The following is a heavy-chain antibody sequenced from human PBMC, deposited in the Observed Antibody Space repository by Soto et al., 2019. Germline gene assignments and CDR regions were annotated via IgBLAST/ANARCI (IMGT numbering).Heavy chain of an antibody. CDR2: IYYSGST. V-gene: IGHV4-31*11. J-gene: IGHJ4*02. D-gene: IGHD5-18*01. Sequence: SETLSLTCAVSGGSISRGGYYWSWIRQHPGKGLEWIGYIYYSGSTYYNPSLKSRVTISVDTSKNQLSLKLSSVTAADTAVYYCAGVNTAMVIPIDYWGQGTLVTVSS. CDR3: AGVNTAMVIPIDY. CDR1: GGSISRGGYY.